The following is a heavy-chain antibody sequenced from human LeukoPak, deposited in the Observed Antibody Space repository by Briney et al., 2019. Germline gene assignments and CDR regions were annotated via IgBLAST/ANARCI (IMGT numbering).Heavy chain of an antibody. CDR2: IYYSGST. V-gene: IGHV4-39*07. J-gene: IGHJ4*02. CDR3: ATLPKVAGMIQNDY. Sequence: SETLSLTCTVSGGSISSSSYYWGWIRQPPGKGLEWIGSIYYSGSTYYNPSLKSRVTISVDTSKNQFSLKLSSVTAADTAVYYCATLPKVAGMIQNDYWGQGTLVTVSS. CDR1: GGSISSSSYY. D-gene: IGHD6-19*01.